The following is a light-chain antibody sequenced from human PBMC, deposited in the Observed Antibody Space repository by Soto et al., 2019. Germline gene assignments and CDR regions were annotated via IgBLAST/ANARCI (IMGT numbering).Light chain of an antibody. V-gene: IGKV1-39*01. Sequence: DIHMTQSPSSLSASVGDRVTITCRASQSINSYLNWYQQKPGKAPKLLIYAASSLQSGVPSRFSGTGSGTVFTLTISSLQPEDFATYFCQQSYNTFPLTFGGGTKVDIK. CDR1: QSINSY. CDR3: QQSYNTFPLT. J-gene: IGKJ4*01. CDR2: AAS.